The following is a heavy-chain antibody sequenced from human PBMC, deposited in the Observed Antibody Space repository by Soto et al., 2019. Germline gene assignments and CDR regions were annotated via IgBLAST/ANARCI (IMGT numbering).Heavy chain of an antibody. CDR2: IIPILGGT. J-gene: IGHJ4*02. V-gene: IGHV1-69*02. CDR1: GFTFSSYT. D-gene: IGHD3-10*01. Sequence: QVHLEQSGAEVKKPGSSVKVSCKASGFTFSSYTINWVRQAPGQGLEWMGRIIPILGGTNNVQKSRGGVTITADKATDTAYMEVSSMRNSDTAVHYCNWASGKQAEDWGQGTLVSVSS. CDR3: NWASGKQAED.